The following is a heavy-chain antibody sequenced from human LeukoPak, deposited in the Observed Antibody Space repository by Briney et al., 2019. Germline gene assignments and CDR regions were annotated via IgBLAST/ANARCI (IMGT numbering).Heavy chain of an antibody. J-gene: IGHJ4*02. D-gene: IGHD2-2*01. Sequence: GGSLRLSCAASGFTFSSYAMHWVRQAPGKGLEWVAVISYDGSNKYYADSVKGRFTISRDNSKNTLYLQMNNLRAEDTAVYYCARDRAGVPAATLDYWGQGTLVTVSS. CDR2: ISYDGSNK. CDR3: ARDRAGVPAATLDY. CDR1: GFTFSSYA. V-gene: IGHV3-30*04.